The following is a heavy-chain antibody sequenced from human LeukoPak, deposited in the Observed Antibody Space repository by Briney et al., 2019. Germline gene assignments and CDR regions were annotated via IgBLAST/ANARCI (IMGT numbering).Heavy chain of an antibody. J-gene: IGHJ4*02. V-gene: IGHV3-74*01. D-gene: IGHD3-10*01. CDR3: ARETYYGSDYHFDY. CDR2: INNHGSST. CDR1: GFTFSSYW. Sequence: GGSLRLSCAASGFTFSSYWMHWVRQAPGKGLVWVSRINNHGSSTTYADSVKGRFTISRDNAKNTLYLQMNSLRAEDTAVYYCARETYYGSDYHFDYWGQGTLVTVSS.